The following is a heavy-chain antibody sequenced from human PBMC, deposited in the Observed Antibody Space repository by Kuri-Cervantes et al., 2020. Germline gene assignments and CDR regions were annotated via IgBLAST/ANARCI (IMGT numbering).Heavy chain of an antibody. CDR1: GGSISSYY. Sequence: SETLSLTCTVSGGSISSYYWSWIRQPPGKGLEWIGYIYYSGSTNYNPSLKSRVTISVDTSKNQFSLKLSSVTAADTAVYYCARAYCSSTSCWLDPWGQGTLVTVSS. D-gene: IGHD2-2*01. V-gene: IGHV4-59*12. CDR3: ARAYCSSTSCWLDP. J-gene: IGHJ5*02. CDR2: IYYSGST.